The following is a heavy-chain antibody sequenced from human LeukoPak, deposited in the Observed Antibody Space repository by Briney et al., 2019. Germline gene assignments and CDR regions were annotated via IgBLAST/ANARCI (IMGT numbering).Heavy chain of an antibody. CDR1: GDSISRYY. Sequence: PSETLSLTCIISGDSISRYYWSWIRQPPGKGLEWIGYVYNSGSTDYNPSLKSRLTISADMSKNLFSLKLRSVTAADTAVYYCASHCGTTDCYSYHAMDVWGQGTTVIV. V-gene: IGHV4-59*08. D-gene: IGHD2-21*01. J-gene: IGHJ6*02. CDR2: VYNSGST. CDR3: ASHCGTTDCYSYHAMDV.